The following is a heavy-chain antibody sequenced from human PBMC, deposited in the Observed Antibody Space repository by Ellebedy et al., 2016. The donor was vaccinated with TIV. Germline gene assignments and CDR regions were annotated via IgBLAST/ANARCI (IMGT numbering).Heavy chain of an antibody. V-gene: IGHV3-73*01. Sequence: GGSLRLXCAASGFTFSDSTIHWVRQASGKGPEWVGRIRSKANNYATAYAAPLKGRFTISRDDSKNTAYLQMNSLKTEDTAVYYCTKATFDPWGQGTLVTVSS. CDR2: IRSKANNYAT. J-gene: IGHJ5*02. CDR3: TKATFDP. CDR1: GFTFSDST.